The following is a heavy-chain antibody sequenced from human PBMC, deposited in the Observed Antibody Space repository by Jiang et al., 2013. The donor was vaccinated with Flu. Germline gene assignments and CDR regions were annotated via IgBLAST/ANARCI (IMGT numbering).Heavy chain of an antibody. J-gene: IGHJ4*01. CDR3: ARDSADRAFD. D-gene: IGHD3-22*01. V-gene: IGHV4-31*03. CDR2: IYHTGSA. CDR1: GVSMKSDGFY. Sequence: SGPGLVKPSQTLSLICTVSGVSMKSDGFYWSWVRQHPGKGLEWIGYIYHTGSAFYNPSLKSRLIISVDTSKHQYSLKLTSVTAADTAVYYCARDSADRAFD.